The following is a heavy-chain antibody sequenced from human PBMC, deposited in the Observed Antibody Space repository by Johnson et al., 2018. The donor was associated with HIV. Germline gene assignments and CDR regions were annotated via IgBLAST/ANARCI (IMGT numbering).Heavy chain of an antibody. CDR1: GFRFSTYA. V-gene: IGHV3-30-3*01. CDR2: ISDDGNNK. J-gene: IGHJ3*02. D-gene: IGHD3-3*02. CDR3: ARVQVLADDVFNI. Sequence: QVQLVESGGGVVQPGRSLRLSCAASGFRFSTYALHWVRQTPGKGLAWVALISDDGNNKYYADSVKGRFTISRDNAKNTLYLQMDSLGAEDTAVYFCARVQVLADDVFNIWGQGTMVTVAS.